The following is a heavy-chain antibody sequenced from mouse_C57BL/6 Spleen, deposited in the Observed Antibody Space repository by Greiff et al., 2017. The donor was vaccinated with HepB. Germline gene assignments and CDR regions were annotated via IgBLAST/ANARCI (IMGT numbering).Heavy chain of an antibody. CDR2: IDPSDSYT. CDR3: ARNGRHYFDY. D-gene: IGHD1-2*01. CDR1: GYTFTSYW. Sequence: VQLQQPGAELVMPGASVKLSCKASGYTFTSYWMHWVKQRPGQGLEWIGEIDPSDSYTNYNQKFKGKSTLTVDKSSSTAYMQLSSLTSEDSAVYYCARNGRHYFDYWGQGTTLTVSS. V-gene: IGHV1-69*01. J-gene: IGHJ2*01.